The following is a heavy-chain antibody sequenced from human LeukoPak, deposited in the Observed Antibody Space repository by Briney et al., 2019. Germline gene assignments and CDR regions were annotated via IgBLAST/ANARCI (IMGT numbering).Heavy chain of an antibody. CDR1: GGSISSGGYY. V-gene: IGHV4-30-2*01. J-gene: IGHJ3*02. Sequence: SKTLSLTCTVSGGSISSGGYYWSWIRQPPGKGLEWIGYIYHSGSTYYNPSLKSRVTISVDRSKNQFSLKLSSVTAADTAVYYCAPSHAFDIWGQGTMVTVSS. CDR2: IYHSGST. CDR3: APSHAFDI.